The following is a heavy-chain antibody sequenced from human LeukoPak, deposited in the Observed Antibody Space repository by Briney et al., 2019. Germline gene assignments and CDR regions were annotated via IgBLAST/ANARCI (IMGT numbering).Heavy chain of an antibody. CDR2: IGSSGGST. CDR1: GFSFSGYA. V-gene: IGHV3-23*01. J-gene: IGHJ4*02. D-gene: IGHD3-22*01. Sequence: GGSLRLSCAASGFSFSGYAMSWVRQAPGKGLEWVSIIGSSGGSTNYTESVKGRFTISRDNSKNTLYLQMNSLRVEDTAMYYCAKSAYDRSGYYRWGQGTLVTVSS. CDR3: AKSAYDRSGYYR.